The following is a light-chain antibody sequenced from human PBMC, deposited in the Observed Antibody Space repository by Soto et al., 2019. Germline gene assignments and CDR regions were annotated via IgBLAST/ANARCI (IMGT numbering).Light chain of an antibody. CDR2: GAS. CDR3: QQYNNWPPGT. CDR1: QSVSSN. J-gene: IGKJ1*01. V-gene: IGKV3-15*01. Sequence: EIVMTQSPATLSVSPGERATLSCRASQSVSSNLAWYQQKPGQAPRLLIYGASTRATGIPARFSGSGSGTEFTLTISSLQSEDFAVYYCQQYNNWPPGTFGQGTKFEIK.